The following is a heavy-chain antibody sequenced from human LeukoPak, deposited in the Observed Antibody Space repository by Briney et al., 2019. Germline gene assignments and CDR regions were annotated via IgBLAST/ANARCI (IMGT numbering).Heavy chain of an antibody. D-gene: IGHD5-18*01. J-gene: IGHJ6*03. CDR2: IYYSGST. CDR1: GGSISSSSYY. CDR3: ARHGAAMAYDYMDV. V-gene: IGHV4-39*01. Sequence: PSETLSLTCTVSGGSISSSSYYWGWIRQPPGTGLEWVGSIYYSGSTYYNPSLKSRVTISVDTSKTQFSLKLSSVTAADTAVYYCARHGAAMAYDYMDVWGKGTTVTVSS.